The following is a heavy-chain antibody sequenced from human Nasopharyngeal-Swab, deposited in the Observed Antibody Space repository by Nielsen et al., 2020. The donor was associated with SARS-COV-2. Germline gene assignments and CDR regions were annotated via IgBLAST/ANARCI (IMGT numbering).Heavy chain of an antibody. CDR2: ISSSSSYI. J-gene: IGHJ4*02. Sequence: GEFLKISCAASGFTFSSYSMNWVRQAPGKGLEWVSSISSSSSYIYYADSVKGRFTISRDNAKNSLYLQMNSLRAEDTAVYYCARGRFFDYWGQGTLVTVSS. CDR1: GFTFSSYS. V-gene: IGHV3-21*01. CDR3: ARGRFFDY.